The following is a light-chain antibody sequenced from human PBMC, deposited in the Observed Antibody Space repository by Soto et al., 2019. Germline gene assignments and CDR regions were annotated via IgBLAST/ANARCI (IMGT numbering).Light chain of an antibody. CDR3: QQYNNWPPWT. V-gene: IGKV3-15*01. Sequence: EVVMTQSPATLSVSPVERATLSCRASQSVSSNLAWYQQKPGQAPRLLIYDASNRATGIPARFSGSGSGTEFTLTISSLQSEDFAVYYCQQYNNWPPWTFGQGTKVDIK. CDR2: DAS. J-gene: IGKJ1*01. CDR1: QSVSSN.